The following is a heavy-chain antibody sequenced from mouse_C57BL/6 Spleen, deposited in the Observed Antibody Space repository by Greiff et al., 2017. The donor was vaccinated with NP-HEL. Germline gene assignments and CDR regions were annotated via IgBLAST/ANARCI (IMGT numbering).Heavy chain of an antibody. V-gene: IGHV1-63*01. CDR1: GYTFTNYW. CDR2: IYPGGGYT. CDR3: ATRSPCRYFDV. J-gene: IGHJ1*03. Sequence: VQLQESGAELVRPGTSVKMSCKASGYTFTNYWIGWAKQRPGHGLEWIGDIYPGGGYTNYNEKFKGKATLTADKSSSTAYMQFSSLTSEDSAIYYCATRSPCRYFDVWGTGTTVTVSS.